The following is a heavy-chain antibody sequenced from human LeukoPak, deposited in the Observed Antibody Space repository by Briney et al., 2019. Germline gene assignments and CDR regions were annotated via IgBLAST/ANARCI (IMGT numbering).Heavy chain of an antibody. Sequence: GGSLRLSCAASGIIFGNFWMSWDRQAPGKGLEWVANIKQDGSKKSYVDSVKGRFTISRDNAKNSLYLQMNSLRAEDTAIYYCTRVGYIDEGIDYWGQGTLVTVSS. D-gene: IGHD5-24*01. V-gene: IGHV3-7*04. CDR1: GIIFGNFW. CDR2: IKQDGSKK. CDR3: TRVGYIDEGIDY. J-gene: IGHJ4*02.